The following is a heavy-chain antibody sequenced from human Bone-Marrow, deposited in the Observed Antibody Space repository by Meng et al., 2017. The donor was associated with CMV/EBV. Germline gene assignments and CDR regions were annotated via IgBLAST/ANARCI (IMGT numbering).Heavy chain of an antibody. CDR1: GFTFSSYA. CDR3: AGDLESSTSYYFDY. J-gene: IGHJ4*02. V-gene: IGHV3-30*04. Sequence: GESLKISCAASGFTFSSYAMHWVRQAPGKGLEWVAVISYDGSNKYYADSVKGRFTISRDNSKNTLYLQMNSLRAEDTAVYYCAGDLESSTSYYFDYWGQGTLATFSS. D-gene: IGHD2-2*01. CDR2: ISYDGSNK.